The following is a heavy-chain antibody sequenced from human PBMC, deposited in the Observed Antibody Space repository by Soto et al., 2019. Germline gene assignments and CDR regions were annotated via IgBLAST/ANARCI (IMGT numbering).Heavy chain of an antibody. CDR3: ARVLGYCSGGSCYSGYFDL. J-gene: IGHJ2*01. D-gene: IGHD2-15*01. V-gene: IGHV4-30-2*01. Sequence: SETLSLTSAVSGGSIRSGGYSWSWIRQPPGKGLEWIGYIYHSGSTYYNPSLKSRVTISVDRSKNQFSLKLSSVTAADTAVYYCARVLGYCSGGSCYSGYFDLWGRGTLVTVSS. CDR1: GGSIRSGGYS. CDR2: IYHSGST.